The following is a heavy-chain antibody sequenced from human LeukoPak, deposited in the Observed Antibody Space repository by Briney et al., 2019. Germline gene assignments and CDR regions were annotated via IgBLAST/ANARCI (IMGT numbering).Heavy chain of an antibody. CDR2: IYYSGST. CDR3: ARLVTRRFGELAPDY. CDR1: GGSISSYY. J-gene: IGHJ4*02. V-gene: IGHV4-59*08. Sequence: SETLSLTCTVSGGSISSYYWSWIRQPPGKGLEWIGYIYYSGSTNYNPSLKSRVTISVDTSKNQFSLKLSSVTAADTAVYYCARLVTRRFGELAPDYWGQGTLVTGSS. D-gene: IGHD3-10*01.